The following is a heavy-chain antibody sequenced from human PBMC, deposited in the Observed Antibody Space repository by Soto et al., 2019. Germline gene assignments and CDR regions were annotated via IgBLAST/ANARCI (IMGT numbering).Heavy chain of an antibody. D-gene: IGHD3-3*01. J-gene: IGHJ5*02. CDR3: ARGGNYDFWSGYSAGNWFDP. Sequence: TPSLPSTVSAGSNSRGGYYWRWIREHTGKGSEWLGYIYYSGSTYYNPSLKSRVTISVDTSKNQFSLKLSSVTAADTAVYYCARGGNYDFWSGYSAGNWFDPWGQGTLVTVSS. CDR2: IYYSGST. CDR1: AGSNSRGGYY. V-gene: IGHV4-31*03.